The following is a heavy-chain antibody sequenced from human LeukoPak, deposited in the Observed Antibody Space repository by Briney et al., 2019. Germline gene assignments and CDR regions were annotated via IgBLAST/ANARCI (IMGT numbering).Heavy chain of an antibody. CDR3: ARDKGDYDTSGSLFVF. V-gene: IGHV3-48*01. Sequence: GGSLRLSCAASGFTFNTYTMNWVRQAPGKGLEWVSYISGSSGIIDYADSVRGRFTISRDNAKNSLFLQMNSLRAEDTAVYYCARDKGDYDTSGSLFVFGGQGTLVTVSS. J-gene: IGHJ4*02. CDR2: ISGSSGII. CDR1: GFTFNTYT. D-gene: IGHD3-22*01.